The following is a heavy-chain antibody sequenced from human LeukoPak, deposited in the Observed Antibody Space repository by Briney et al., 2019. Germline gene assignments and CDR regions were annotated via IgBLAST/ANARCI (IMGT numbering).Heavy chain of an antibody. D-gene: IGHD5-12*01. CDR1: GFTFSSYG. Sequence: KAGGSLRLSCAASGFTFSSYGMHWVRQAPGKGLEWVSAISGSGGSTYYADSVKGRFTISRDGAKNSLYLQMNSLRAEDTAVYYCARDRYGGYESDSWGQGALVTVSS. V-gene: IGHV3-21*06. J-gene: IGHJ4*02. CDR3: ARDRYGGYESDS. CDR2: ISGSGGST.